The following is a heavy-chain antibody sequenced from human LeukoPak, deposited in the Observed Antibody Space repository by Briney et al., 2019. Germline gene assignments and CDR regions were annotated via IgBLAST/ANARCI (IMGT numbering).Heavy chain of an antibody. Sequence: PGGSLRLSCAASGFTFSSYEMNWVRQAPGKGLEWVSYISSSGSTIYYADSVKGRFTISRDNAKNSLYLQMNSLRAEDTAVYYCAFPMVRGAPTDYWGQGTLVTVSS. CDR3: AFPMVRGAPTDY. CDR2: ISSSGSTI. CDR1: GFTFSSYE. J-gene: IGHJ4*02. D-gene: IGHD3-10*01. V-gene: IGHV3-48*03.